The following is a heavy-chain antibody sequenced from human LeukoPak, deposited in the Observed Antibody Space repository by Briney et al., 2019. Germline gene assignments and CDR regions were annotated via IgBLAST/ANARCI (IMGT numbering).Heavy chain of an antibody. CDR2: ISGSGGST. V-gene: IGHV3-23*01. CDR3: AKGLALDAFDI. Sequence: PGGPLRLSCAASGFTFNIYSMTWVRQAPGKGLEWVSAISGSGGSTYYADSVKGRFTISRDNSKNTLYLQMNSLRAEDTAVYYCAKGLALDAFDIWGQGTMVTVSS. CDR1: GFTFNIYS. J-gene: IGHJ3*02.